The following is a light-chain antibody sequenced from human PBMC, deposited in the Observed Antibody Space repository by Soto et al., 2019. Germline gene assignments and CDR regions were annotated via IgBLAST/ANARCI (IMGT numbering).Light chain of an antibody. J-gene: IGKJ1*01. CDR1: QGINNY. CDR2: AAS. Sequence: IQMTQSQSSLSAFVGDRVTITCRASQGINNYLAWSQLKPGKVPKLLIYAASTLQSGVPSRFSGGGSGTEFTLSISSLQPEDVATYYCQKYDSAPWTFGQGTEVEIK. V-gene: IGKV1-27*01. CDR3: QKYDSAPWT.